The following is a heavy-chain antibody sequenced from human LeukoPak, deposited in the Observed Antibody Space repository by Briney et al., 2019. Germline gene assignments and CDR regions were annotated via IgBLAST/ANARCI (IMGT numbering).Heavy chain of an antibody. CDR1: GFTFSSYA. V-gene: IGHV3-23*01. CDR2: ITASGGNT. D-gene: IGHD5-18*01. CDR3: AKGNGYSYGRYYFDY. Sequence: GGSLRLSCAASGFTFSSYAMGWVRQAPGKGLEWVSAITASGGNTYYADSVKGRFTISRDNSKNTLYLQVNGLRAEDTAVYYCAKGNGYSYGRYYFDYWGQGTLVTVSS. J-gene: IGHJ4*02.